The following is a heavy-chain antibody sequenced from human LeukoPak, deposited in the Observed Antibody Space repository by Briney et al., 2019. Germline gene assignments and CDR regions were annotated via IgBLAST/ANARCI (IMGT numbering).Heavy chain of an antibody. CDR2: ISGSGSGGST. Sequence: GGSLRLSCAASGFTFSSSAMSWVRQAPGKGLEGVSRISGSGSGGSTYYADSVKGRFTISRDNAKNSLYLQMNSLRAEDTAVYYCARLPGSGSYPGHFDYWGQGTLVTVSS. D-gene: IGHD3-10*01. CDR1: GFTFSSSA. V-gene: IGHV3-23*01. J-gene: IGHJ4*02. CDR3: ARLPGSGSYPGHFDY.